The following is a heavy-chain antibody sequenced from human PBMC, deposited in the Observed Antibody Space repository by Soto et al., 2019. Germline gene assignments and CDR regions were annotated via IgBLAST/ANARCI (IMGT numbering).Heavy chain of an antibody. CDR2: IIPIFGTA. V-gene: IGHV1-69*13. CDR1: GYTFISYY. D-gene: IGHD6-19*01. Sequence: VKVSCKASGYTFISYYMHWVRQAPGQGLEWMGGIIPIFGTANYAQKFQGRVTITADESTSTAYMELSSLRSEDTAVYYCARDSSGWSLYWGQGTLVTVSS. J-gene: IGHJ4*02. CDR3: ARDSSGWSLY.